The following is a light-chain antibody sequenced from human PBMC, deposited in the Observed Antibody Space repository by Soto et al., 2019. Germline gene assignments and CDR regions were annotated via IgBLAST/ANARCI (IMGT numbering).Light chain of an antibody. J-gene: IGLJ1*01. CDR3: CSYAGSSTEGYV. V-gene: IGLV2-23*01. Sequence: QSVLTQPASVSGSPGQSITISCTGTSSDVGSYNLVSWYQQHPGKAPKLMIYEGSKRPSGVSNRFSGSKSGNTASLTISGLQAEDEADYYCCSYAGSSTEGYVFGTGTKLTVL. CDR2: EGS. CDR1: SSDVGSYNL.